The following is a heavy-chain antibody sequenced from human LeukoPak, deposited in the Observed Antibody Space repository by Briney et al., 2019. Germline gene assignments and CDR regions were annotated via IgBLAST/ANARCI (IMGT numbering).Heavy chain of an antibody. V-gene: IGHV1-2*02. Sequence: ASVKVSCKASGYTFTGYYMHWVRQAPGQGLEWMGWINPNSGGTNYAQKFQGRVTMTRDTSISTAYMELSRLRSDDTAVYYRARGGGRVTEGFDWSEYYYGMDVWGQGTTVTVSS. CDR2: INPNSGGT. D-gene: IGHD3-9*01. CDR3: ARGGGRVTEGFDWSEYYYGMDV. J-gene: IGHJ6*02. CDR1: GYTFTGYY.